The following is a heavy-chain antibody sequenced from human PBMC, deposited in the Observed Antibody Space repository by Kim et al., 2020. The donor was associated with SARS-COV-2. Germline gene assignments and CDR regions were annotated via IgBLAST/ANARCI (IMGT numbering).Heavy chain of an antibody. D-gene: IGHD1-1*01. CDR3: AAQRVEDAFDI. CDR2: T. V-gene: IGHV1-58*01. Sequence: TNYAQKFQERVTITMDMSTSTAYMELSSLRSEDTAVYYCAAQRVEDAFDIWGQGTMVTVSS. J-gene: IGHJ3*02.